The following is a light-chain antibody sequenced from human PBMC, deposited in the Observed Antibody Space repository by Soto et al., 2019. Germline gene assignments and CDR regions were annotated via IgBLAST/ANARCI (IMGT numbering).Light chain of an antibody. V-gene: IGLV2-8*01. CDR3: SSYRDSYTGV. CDR2: EVT. CDR1: INDIGIYKY. J-gene: IGLJ3*02. Sequence: QSALTQPPSASGSPGQSVTISCTGTINDIGIYKYVSWYQQHPGKAPKLMISEVTKRPSGVPDRFSGSKSGNTASLTVSGLQAEDEADYYCSSYRDSYTGVFGGGTKLTVL.